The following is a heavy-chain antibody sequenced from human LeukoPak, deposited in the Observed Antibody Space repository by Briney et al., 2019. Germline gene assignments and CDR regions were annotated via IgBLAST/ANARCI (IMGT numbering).Heavy chain of an antibody. CDR3: AGVAGTDTNYYYYYMDV. J-gene: IGHJ6*03. V-gene: IGHV3-21*01. Sequence: GGSLRLSCAASGFTFSSYSMNWVRQAPGKGLEWVSSISSSSSYIYYADSVKGRFTISRDNAKNSLYLQMNSLRAEDTAVYYCAGVAGTDTNYYYYYMDVWGKGTTVTVSS. CDR1: GFTFSSYS. CDR2: ISSSSSYI. D-gene: IGHD6-19*01.